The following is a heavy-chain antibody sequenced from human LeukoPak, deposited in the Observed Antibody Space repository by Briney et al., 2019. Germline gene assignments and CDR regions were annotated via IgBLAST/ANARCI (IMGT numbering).Heavy chain of an antibody. Sequence: GGSLRLSCAASGFTFSSYWMSWVRQAPGKGLEWVSVIYSGGSTYYADSVKGRFTISRDNSKNTLYLQMNSLRAEDTAVYYCARDLLTTWFDYWGQGTLVTVSS. D-gene: IGHD4-4*01. J-gene: IGHJ4*02. V-gene: IGHV3-66*01. CDR1: GFTFSSYW. CDR2: IYSGGST. CDR3: ARDLLTTWFDY.